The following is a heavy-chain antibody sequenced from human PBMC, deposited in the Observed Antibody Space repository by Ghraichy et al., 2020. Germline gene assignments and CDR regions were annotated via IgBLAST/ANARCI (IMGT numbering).Heavy chain of an antibody. Sequence: GGSLRLSCAASGFTFSSYAMSWVRQAPGKGLEWVSAISGSGGSTYYADSVKGRFTISRDNSKNTLYLQMNSLRAEDTAVYYCAKYRQIALGYYYYGMDVWGQGTTVTVSS. V-gene: IGHV3-23*01. D-gene: IGHD3-16*01. CDR1: GFTFSSYA. J-gene: IGHJ6*02. CDR3: AKYRQIALGYYYYGMDV. CDR2: ISGSGGST.